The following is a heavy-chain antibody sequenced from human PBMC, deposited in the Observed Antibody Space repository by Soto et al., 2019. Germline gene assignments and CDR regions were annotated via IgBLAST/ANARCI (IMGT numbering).Heavy chain of an antibody. V-gene: IGHV1-69*06. CDR1: GGTFSSYA. CDR3: RRAEEVAAACTEYYYGMHV. D-gene: IGHD6-13*01. CDR2: IIPIVGTA. Sequence: QVQLVQSGAEVKKPGSSVKVSCKASGGTFSSYAISWVRQAPGQGLEWMGGIIPIVGTANYTQTFQVRITITADKSRSTAYVELSRLRSEYTAVSYCRRAEEVAAACTEYYYGMHVWCQGATVIVSS. J-gene: IGHJ6*02.